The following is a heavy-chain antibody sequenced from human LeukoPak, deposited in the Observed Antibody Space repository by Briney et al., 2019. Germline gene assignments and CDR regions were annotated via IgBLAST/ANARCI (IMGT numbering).Heavy chain of an antibody. V-gene: IGHV3-7*03. CDR1: GFTFSSYW. CDR2: IKKDGSDK. Sequence: GGSLRLSCAASGFTFSSYWMSWVRQAPGKGLEWVANIKKDGSDKYYVDSVKGRFTISRDNSKNTLYLQVNSLRSDDTAVYYCARDRSRGIVNYWGQGTLVTVSS. J-gene: IGHJ4*02. CDR3: ARDRSRGIVNY. D-gene: IGHD1-26*01.